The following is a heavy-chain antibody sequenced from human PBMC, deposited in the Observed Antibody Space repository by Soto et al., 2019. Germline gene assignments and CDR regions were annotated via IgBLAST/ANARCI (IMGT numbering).Heavy chain of an antibody. J-gene: IGHJ4*02. D-gene: IGHD1-1*01. CDR1: GYTFTSYD. CDR2: MNPNTGNS. V-gene: IGHV1-8*01. Sequence: VASVKVSCKASGYTFTSYDIYWVRQATGQGLEWMGWMNPNTGNSGYAQKFQGRVTVTSDTSNTVHMELSSLRSEDTAVYYCARRAETNGWNGFGADKYYFDFWGQGTLVTVSS. CDR3: ARRAETNGWNGFGADKYYFDF.